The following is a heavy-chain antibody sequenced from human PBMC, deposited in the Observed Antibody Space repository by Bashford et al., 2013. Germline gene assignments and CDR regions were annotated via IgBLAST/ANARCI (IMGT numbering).Heavy chain of an antibody. Sequence: GGSLRLSCTASGFIFSNYGMNWVRQAPGKGLEWVAIIWYNGSNKFYSDSVKGRFSISRDNSKNTLYLEMNSLRGEDTAVYYCVRDVDDYGDYVADYWGQGILVTVSS. CDR1: GFIFSNYG. CDR3: VRDVDDYGDYVADY. CDR2: IWYNGSNK. D-gene: IGHD4-17*01. V-gene: IGHV3-33*01. J-gene: IGHJ4*02.